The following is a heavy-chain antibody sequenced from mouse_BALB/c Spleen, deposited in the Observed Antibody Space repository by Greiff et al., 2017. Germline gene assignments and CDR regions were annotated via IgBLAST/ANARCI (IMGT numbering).Heavy chain of an antibody. Sequence: VHLVESGPGLVAPSQSLSITCTVSGFSLTSYGVHWVRQPPGKGLEWLGVIWAGGSTNYNSALMSRLSISKDNSKSQVFLKMNSLQTDDTAMYYCAREDYYGSSLYAMDYWGEGTSDTVSS. V-gene: IGHV2-9*02. D-gene: IGHD1-1*01. J-gene: IGHJ4*01. CDR2: IWAGGST. CDR3: AREDYYGSSLYAMDY. CDR1: GFSLTSYG.